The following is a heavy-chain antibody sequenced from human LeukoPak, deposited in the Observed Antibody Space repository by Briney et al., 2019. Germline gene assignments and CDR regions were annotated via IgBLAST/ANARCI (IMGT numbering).Heavy chain of an antibody. CDR2: IRYDGSNK. CDR3: AIPYDSSGYYYGDAFDI. Sequence: GGSLRLSCAASGFTFSSYGMHWVRQAPGKGLEWVAFIRYDGSNKYYADSVKGRFTISRDNSKNTLYLHMNSLRAEGTAVYYCAIPYDSSGYYYGDAFDIWGQGTMVTVSS. D-gene: IGHD3-22*01. J-gene: IGHJ3*02. CDR1: GFTFSSYG. V-gene: IGHV3-30*02.